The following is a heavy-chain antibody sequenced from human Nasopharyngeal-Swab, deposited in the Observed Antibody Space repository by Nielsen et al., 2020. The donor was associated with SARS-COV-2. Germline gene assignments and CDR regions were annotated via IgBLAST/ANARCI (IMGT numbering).Heavy chain of an antibody. CDR1: GFTFSSYS. V-gene: IGHV3-21*01. Sequence: GGSLRLSCAASGFTFSSYSMNWVRQAPGKGLEWVSSISSSSSSYIYYADSVKGRFTISRDNAKNSLYLQMNSLRAEDTAVYYCARGGGDYGDYGDYWGQGTLVTVSS. CDR2: ISSSSSSYI. J-gene: IGHJ4*02. CDR3: ARGGGDYGDYGDY. D-gene: IGHD4-17*01.